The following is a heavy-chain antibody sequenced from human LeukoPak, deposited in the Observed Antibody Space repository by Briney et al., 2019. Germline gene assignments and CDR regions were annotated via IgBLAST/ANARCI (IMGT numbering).Heavy chain of an antibody. J-gene: IGHJ4*02. CDR2: ISGSGGST. CDR3: AKDLILNTYYYGSGSSLWG. CDR1: GFTFSSYA. D-gene: IGHD3-10*01. V-gene: IGHV3-23*01. Sequence: PGGSLRLSCAASGFTFSSYAMSWVRQAPGKGLEWVSAISGSGGSTYYADSVKGRFTISRDNSKNTLYLQMNSLRAEDTAVYYCAKDLILNTYYYGSGSSLWGWGQGTLVTVSS.